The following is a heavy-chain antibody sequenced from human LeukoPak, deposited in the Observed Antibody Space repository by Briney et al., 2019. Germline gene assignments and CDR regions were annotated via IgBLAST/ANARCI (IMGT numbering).Heavy chain of an antibody. J-gene: IGHJ4*02. CDR2: INNVGSHI. V-gene: IGHV3-21*01. CDR1: GFTFSNSA. CDR3: AIQKADLITMIRGVIAY. Sequence: GGSLRLSCAASGFTFSNSAMNWVRQAPGKGLEWVSSINNVGSHIYYADSVKGRFTISRDNAKNSLYLQMNSLRAEDTAVYYCAIQKADLITMIRGVIAYWGQGTLVTVSS. D-gene: IGHD3-10*01.